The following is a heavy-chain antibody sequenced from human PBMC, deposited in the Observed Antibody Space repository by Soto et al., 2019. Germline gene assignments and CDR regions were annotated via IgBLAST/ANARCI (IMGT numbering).Heavy chain of an antibody. Sequence: QAHLEQSGAELKRPGASVKVSCKASGYTFSDFDINWLRQASGQGPEWVGWMNAKSGDTFFAQRFQGKFNMTXDTSLSTAYMEVGSLTSDDTAIYYCARGNPFNYAGFDVWGQGTTVAVSS. J-gene: IGHJ6*02. CDR3: ARGNPFNYAGFDV. D-gene: IGHD3-16*01. CDR1: GYTFSDFD. CDR2: MNAKSGDT. V-gene: IGHV1-8*01.